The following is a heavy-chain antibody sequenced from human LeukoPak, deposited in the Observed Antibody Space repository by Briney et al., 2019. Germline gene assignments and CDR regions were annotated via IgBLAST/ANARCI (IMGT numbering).Heavy chain of an antibody. D-gene: IGHD3-16*01. CDR3: ARGGGLDV. CDR1: GFTFTDYF. Sequence: GGSLRLSCVASGFTFTDYFMSWARKAPGKGLEWVASINHNGNVNYYVDSVKGRFTISRDNAKNSLYLQMSNLRAEDTAVYFCARGGGLDVWGQGATVTVSS. J-gene: IGHJ6*02. CDR2: INHNGNVN. V-gene: IGHV3-7*03.